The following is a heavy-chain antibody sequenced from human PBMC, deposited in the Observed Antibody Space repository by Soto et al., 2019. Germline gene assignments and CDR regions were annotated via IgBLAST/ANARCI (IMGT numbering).Heavy chain of an antibody. V-gene: IGHV1-69*13. J-gene: IGHJ6*02. CDR2: IIPIFVTA. D-gene: IGHD2-8*01. Sequence: SVKVSCKASGSTFSSYAISWLRQAPGQGLEWMGGIIPIFVTANYAQKVQGRVTITADESTSTAYMELSSLRSEDTAVYYCARSLQYCTNGVSPRGNGMDVWGQGTTVTVSS. CDR1: GSTFSSYA. CDR3: ARSLQYCTNGVSPRGNGMDV.